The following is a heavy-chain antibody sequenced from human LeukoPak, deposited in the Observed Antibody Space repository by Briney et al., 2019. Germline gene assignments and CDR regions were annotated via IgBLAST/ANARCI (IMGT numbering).Heavy chain of an antibody. Sequence: GGSLRLSCAASGFTFSGSAMHWVRQAPGKGLEWVGRIRSKANSYATAYAASVKGRFTISRDDSKNTAYLQMNGLKTEDTAVYYCARRAGAYSHPYDYWGQGTLVTVSS. CDR1: GFTFSGSA. D-gene: IGHD4/OR15-4a*01. V-gene: IGHV3-73*01. CDR3: ARRAGAYSHPYDY. J-gene: IGHJ4*02. CDR2: IRSKANSYAT.